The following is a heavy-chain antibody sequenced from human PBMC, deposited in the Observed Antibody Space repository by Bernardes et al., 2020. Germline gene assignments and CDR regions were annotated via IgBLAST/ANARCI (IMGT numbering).Heavy chain of an antibody. V-gene: IGHV1-2*04. CDR1: GYTFTGYY. CDR2: INPNSGGT. Sequence: ASVKVSCKASGYTFTGYYMHWVRQAPGQGLEWMGWINPNSGGTNYAQKFQGWVTMTRDTSISTAYMELSRLRSDDTAVYYCARDGGGSYPAGDNYYYMDVWGKGTTVTVSS. D-gene: IGHD1-26*01. CDR3: ARDGGGSYPAGDNYYYMDV. J-gene: IGHJ6*03.